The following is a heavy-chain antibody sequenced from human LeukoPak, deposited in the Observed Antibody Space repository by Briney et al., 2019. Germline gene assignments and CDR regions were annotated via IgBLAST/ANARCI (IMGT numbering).Heavy chain of an antibody. CDR2: IKHSGST. D-gene: IGHD3-22*01. Sequence: PSETLSLTCTVSGGSISTYYWSWIRQPPGKGLEWIGEIKHSGSTNYNPSLKSRVTISVDTSKNQFSLKLSSVTAADTAVYYCARHKWYYYDSSGYVQFDYWGQGTLVTVSS. CDR3: ARHKWYYYDSSGYVQFDY. J-gene: IGHJ4*02. CDR1: GGSISTYY. V-gene: IGHV4-34*01.